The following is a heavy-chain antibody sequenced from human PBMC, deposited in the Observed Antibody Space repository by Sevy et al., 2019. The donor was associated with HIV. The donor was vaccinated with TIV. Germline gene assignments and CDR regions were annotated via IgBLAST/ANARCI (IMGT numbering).Heavy chain of an antibody. CDR1: GFIFSSYA. Sequence: GGSLRLSCAASGFIFSSYAMSWVRQAPGKGLEWVSDISGSGGSTYYADSVKGRFTISRDNSKNTLYLQMNSLRAEDTAVYYCAKEGPLVVVNADYYMDVWGKRTTVTVSS. V-gene: IGHV3-23*01. CDR2: ISGSGGST. J-gene: IGHJ6*03. D-gene: IGHD2-21*01. CDR3: AKEGPLVVVNADYYMDV.